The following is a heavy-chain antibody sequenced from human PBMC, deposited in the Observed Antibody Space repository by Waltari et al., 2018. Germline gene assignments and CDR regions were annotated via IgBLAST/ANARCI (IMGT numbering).Heavy chain of an antibody. V-gene: IGHV3-30*18. CDR3: AKDRVRGY. CDR2: ISSDGSGK. Sequence: QVEESGGGVVQPGGSLRLSCVASGSPFNNYGMHWVRQAPGKGLEWLAVISSDGSGKYYADSVKGRFTMSRDNSKNMVYLQMNSLRPEDTAVYYCAKDRVRGYWGQGTLVTVSS. J-gene: IGHJ4*02. CDR1: GSPFNNYG.